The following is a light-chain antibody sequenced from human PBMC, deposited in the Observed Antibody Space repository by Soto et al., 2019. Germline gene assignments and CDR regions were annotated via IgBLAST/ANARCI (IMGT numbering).Light chain of an antibody. CDR1: QSVGSN. V-gene: IGKV3-15*01. CDR2: GAS. J-gene: IGKJ4*02. CDR3: QQYDKSTLT. Sequence: SPSTLSVSPTDTATLSCRASQSVGSNLAWYQQKPGQAPRLLIFGASSRATGVPARFSGSGSGTEFTLTIYSLQSEDFAVYFCQQYDKSTLTFGAGTKVDIK.